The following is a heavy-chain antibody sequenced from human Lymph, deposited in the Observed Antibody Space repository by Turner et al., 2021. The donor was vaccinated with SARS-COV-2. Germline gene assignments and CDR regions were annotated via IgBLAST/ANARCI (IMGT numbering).Heavy chain of an antibody. D-gene: IGHD3-10*01. J-gene: IGHJ6*02. CDR2: IYSGGST. V-gene: IGHV3-53*02. CDR3: ARDLVVYGMDV. Sequence: EVQLVETGGGLIQPGGSLRLSCAASGLTVSSNYMTWVRQAPGKGLEWVSVIYSGGSTFYADSVKGRFTISRDNSKNTLYLQMNSLRAEDMAVYYCARDLVVYGMDVWGQGTTVTVSS. CDR1: GLTVSSNY.